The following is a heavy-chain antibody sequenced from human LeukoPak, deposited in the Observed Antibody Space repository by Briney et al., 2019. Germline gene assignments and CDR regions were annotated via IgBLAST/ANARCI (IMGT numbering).Heavy chain of an antibody. J-gene: IGHJ4*02. V-gene: IGHV3-23*01. D-gene: IGHD2-15*01. CDR2: ISGSGSST. CDR3: ANGLKYCSGGSCLVR. Sequence: GGSPRLSCAASGFTFSSYAMNWVRQAPGKGLEWVSSISGSGSSTYYADSVKGRFTISRDNSKNTLYLRVNSLRAEDTAVYYCANGLKYCSGGSCLVRWGQGTLVTVSS. CDR1: GFTFSSYA.